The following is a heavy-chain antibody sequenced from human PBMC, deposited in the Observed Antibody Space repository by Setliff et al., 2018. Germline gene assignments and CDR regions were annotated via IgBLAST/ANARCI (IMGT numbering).Heavy chain of an antibody. J-gene: IGHJ4*02. CDR3: ARETPIHMSGYYYVKIDY. CDR2: ISAYNGNT. CDR1: GYTFTSYG. D-gene: IGHD3-22*01. V-gene: IGHV1-18*01. Sequence: ASVKVSCKASGYTFTSYGISWVRQAPGQGLEWMGWISAYNGNTNYAQKLQGRVTMTTDTSTSTAYMELRSLRSDDTAVYYCARETPIHMSGYYYVKIDYWGQGTLVTVS.